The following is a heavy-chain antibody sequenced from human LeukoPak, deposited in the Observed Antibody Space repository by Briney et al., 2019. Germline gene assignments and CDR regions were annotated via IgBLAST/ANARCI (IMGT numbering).Heavy chain of an antibody. D-gene: IGHD3-16*01. Sequence: PGGSLRLSCAASGYTFSSYDMHWVRQARGKGLEWVAYIRYDGSNRYYADSVKGRFTITRDNSKTTQYLQMKSLRAEAAAVYYCAKDGLGVMMFVDVWGQGTLVTVSS. J-gene: IGHJ4*02. CDR1: GYTFSSYD. V-gene: IGHV3-30*02. CDR2: IRYDGSNR. CDR3: AKDGLGVMMFVDV.